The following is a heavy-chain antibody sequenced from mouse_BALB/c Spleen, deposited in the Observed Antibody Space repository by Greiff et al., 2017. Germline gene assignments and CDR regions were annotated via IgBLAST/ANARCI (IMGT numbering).Heavy chain of an antibody. CDR3: ASPYYGNHYAMDY. CDR1: GFNIKDTY. Sequence: VQLKQSGAELVKPGASVKLSCTASGFNIKDTYMHWVKQRPEQGLEWIGRIDPANGNTKYDPKFQGKATITADTSSNTAYLQLSSLTSEDTAVYYCASPYYGNHYAMDYWGQGTSVTVSS. D-gene: IGHD2-10*01. J-gene: IGHJ4*01. V-gene: IGHV14-3*02. CDR2: IDPANGNT.